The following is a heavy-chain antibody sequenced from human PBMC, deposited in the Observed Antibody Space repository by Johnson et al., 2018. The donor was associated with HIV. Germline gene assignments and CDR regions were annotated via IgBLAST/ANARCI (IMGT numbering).Heavy chain of an antibody. CDR1: GFTFSSYA. Sequence: QEKLVESGGGVVQPGRSLRLSCAASGFTFSSYAMHWVRQAPGKGLEWVGVISYDGSNKYYADSVKGRFTISRDNSKNTLYLQMNSLRAEDTAVYYCTRPTVTGDAFDIWGQGTMVTVAS. CDR2: ISYDGSNK. V-gene: IGHV3-30-3*01. J-gene: IGHJ3*02. CDR3: TRPTVTGDAFDI. D-gene: IGHD4-17*01.